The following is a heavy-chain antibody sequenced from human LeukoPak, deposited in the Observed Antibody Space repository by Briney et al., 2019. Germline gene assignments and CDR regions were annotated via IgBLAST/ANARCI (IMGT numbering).Heavy chain of an antibody. CDR1: GFSFSTYS. D-gene: IGHD3-16*02. CDR2: ISYSNSYT. CDR3: ARVNRGDAFDI. J-gene: IGHJ3*02. V-gene: IGHV3-21*01. Sequence: GGSLRLSCAASGFSFSTYSMNWVRQAPGKGLEWVSSISYSNSYTYYADSVKGRFTISRDNSKNTLYLQMNSLRAEDTAVYYCARVNRGDAFDIWGQGTLVTVSS.